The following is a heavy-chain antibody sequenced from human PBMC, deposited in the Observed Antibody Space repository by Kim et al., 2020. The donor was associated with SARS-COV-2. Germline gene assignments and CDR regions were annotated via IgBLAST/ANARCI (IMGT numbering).Heavy chain of an antibody. D-gene: IGHD2-15*01. J-gene: IGHJ4*02. CDR1: GYSITYYY. Sequence: SETLSLTCTVSGYSITYYYFSWIRQLPGKGLEWLCYIYYGGNTNYNPSLKSRVTISLDTSNNQFSLELTSMTAADTAMYYCARSDGRCSCRQFDYWGQVT. CDR3: ARSDGRCSCRQFDY. CDR2: IYYGGNT. V-gene: IGHV4-59*01.